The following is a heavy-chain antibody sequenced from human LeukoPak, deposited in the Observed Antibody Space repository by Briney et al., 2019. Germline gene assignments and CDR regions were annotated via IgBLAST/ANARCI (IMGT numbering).Heavy chain of an antibody. J-gene: IGHJ3*02. Sequence: ASVTVSCKASGYTFTGYYIHWVRQARGQGLEWMGWIYPYSGDTNYAQNFQGRVTMTRDTSISTAYMELSSLKSDDTAVYYCARDRNSDSSLDIWGQGTMLTVSS. V-gene: IGHV1-2*02. D-gene: IGHD6-6*01. CDR2: IYPYSGDT. CDR3: ARDRNSDSSLDI. CDR1: GYTFTGYY.